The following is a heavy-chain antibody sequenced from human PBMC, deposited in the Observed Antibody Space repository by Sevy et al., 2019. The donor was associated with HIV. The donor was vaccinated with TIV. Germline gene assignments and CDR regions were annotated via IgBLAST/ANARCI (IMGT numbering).Heavy chain of an antibody. CDR3: ATAVGNAGMYYYDRRVQYYGMDV. CDR1: GYTLTELS. Sequence: ASVKVSCKVSGYTLTELSMHWVRQAPGKGLEWMGGFDPEDGETMYAQKFQGRVTMTEDTSTDTAYMELSGLRSEDTAVYYCATAVGNAGMYYYDRRVQYYGMDVWGQGTTVTVSS. D-gene: IGHD3-22*01. J-gene: IGHJ6*02. CDR2: FDPEDGET. V-gene: IGHV1-24*01.